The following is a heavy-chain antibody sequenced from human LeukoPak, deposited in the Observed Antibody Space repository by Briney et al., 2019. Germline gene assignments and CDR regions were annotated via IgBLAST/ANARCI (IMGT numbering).Heavy chain of an antibody. Sequence: PSETLSLTCSVSGGSISGNKYYWGWVRQPPGKGLEWIATMSNNGKTYYTPSLKSRVTISVDTSKNQFSLKLSSVTAADTAVYYCAREVGHYSSGWSSSEYYFDYWGQGTLVTVSS. J-gene: IGHJ4*02. D-gene: IGHD6-19*01. CDR1: GGSISGNKYY. CDR2: MSNNGKT. V-gene: IGHV4-39*07. CDR3: AREVGHYSSGWSSSEYYFDY.